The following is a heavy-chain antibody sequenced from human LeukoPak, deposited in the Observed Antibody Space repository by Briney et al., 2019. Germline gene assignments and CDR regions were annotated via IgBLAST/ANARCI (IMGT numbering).Heavy chain of an antibody. V-gene: IGHV3-30*03. CDR2: ISYDGSNK. Sequence: GRSLRLSCAASGFTFSSYGMHWVRQAPGKGLEWVAVISYDGSNKYYADSVKGRFTISRDNSKNTLYLQMNSLRAEDTAVYYCASGVVPAAMYVRFDYWGQGTLVTVSS. J-gene: IGHJ4*02. D-gene: IGHD2-2*01. CDR1: GFTFSSYG. CDR3: ASGVVPAAMYVRFDY.